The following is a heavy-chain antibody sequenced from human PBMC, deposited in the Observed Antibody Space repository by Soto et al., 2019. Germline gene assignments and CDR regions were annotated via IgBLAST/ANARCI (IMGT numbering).Heavy chain of an antibody. Sequence: EVQLLESGGGLVQPGRSLRLSCAASGFTFSSYAMSWVRQASGKGLERVSAISGSGGTTYYAASVKGRFTISRDNSKNTLFLQMNSLRAEDTAVYYCAKFFVETGGSSGWPWTFHYWGQGTLVTVSS. CDR2: ISGSGGTT. CDR1: GFTFSSYA. CDR3: AKFFVETGGSSGWPWTFHY. J-gene: IGHJ4*02. D-gene: IGHD6-25*01. V-gene: IGHV3-23*01.